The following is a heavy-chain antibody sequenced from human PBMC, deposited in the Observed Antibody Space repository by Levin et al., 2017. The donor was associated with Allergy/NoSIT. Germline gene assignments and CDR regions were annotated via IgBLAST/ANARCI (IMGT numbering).Heavy chain of an antibody. CDR3: ARDRNYGSGGHGAVDI. CDR1: GFTSSDYY. V-gene: IGHV3-72*01. Sequence: GGSLRLSCAASGFTSSDYYMDWVRQAPGKGLEWVGRTRNKANSYTTEYAASVRGRFTISRDDSKNSLYLQMNSLKIEDTAVYYCARDRNYGSGGHGAVDIWGQGTMVPVSS. J-gene: IGHJ3*02. D-gene: IGHD3-10*01. CDR2: TRNKANSYTT.